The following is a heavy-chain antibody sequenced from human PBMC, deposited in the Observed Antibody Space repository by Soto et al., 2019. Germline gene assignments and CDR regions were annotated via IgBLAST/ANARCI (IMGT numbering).Heavy chain of an antibody. V-gene: IGHV3-21*01. CDR2: ISSSSSYI. J-gene: IGHJ6*02. CDR1: GFTFSSYS. D-gene: IGHD3-10*01. CDR3: AREGVWFGELSYYYYYGMDV. Sequence: PGGSLRLSCAASGFTFSSYSMNWVRQAPGKGLEWVSSISSSSSYIYYADSVKGRFTISRDNAKNSLYLQMNSLRAEDTAVYYCAREGVWFGELSYYYYYGMDVWGQGNTVTVSS.